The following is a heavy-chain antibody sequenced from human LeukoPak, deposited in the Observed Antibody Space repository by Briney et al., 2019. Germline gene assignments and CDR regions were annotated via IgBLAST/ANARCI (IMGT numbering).Heavy chain of an antibody. V-gene: IGHV4-38-2*02. Sequence: SETLSLTCTVSGYSISSGYYWGWIRQPPGKGLEWIGSINYSGTTYDNPSLKSRVTMSIDSSKNQFSLNVRSVTAADTAVYYCARAGRSSYYYYMDVWGKGTTVTISS. CDR2: INYSGTT. D-gene: IGHD6-13*01. CDR1: GYSISSGYY. J-gene: IGHJ6*03. CDR3: ARAGRSSYYYYMDV.